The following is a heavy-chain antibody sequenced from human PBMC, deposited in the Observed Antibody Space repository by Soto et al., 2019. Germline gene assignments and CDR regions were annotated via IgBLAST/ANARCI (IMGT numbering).Heavy chain of an antibody. D-gene: IGHD4-17*01. Sequence: SETLSLSCSGSGGSISSYYWSWFRQPPGKGLEWIGYIYYSGSTNYNPSLKSRVTISVDTSKNQFSLKLSSVTAADTAVYYCARHRHDYSPTQWFDPWGQGTLVTVSS. J-gene: IGHJ5*02. V-gene: IGHV4-59*08. CDR3: ARHRHDYSPTQWFDP. CDR2: IYYSGST. CDR1: GGSISSYY.